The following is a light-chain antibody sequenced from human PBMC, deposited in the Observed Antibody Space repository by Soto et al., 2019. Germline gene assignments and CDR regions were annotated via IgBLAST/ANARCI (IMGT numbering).Light chain of an antibody. CDR3: MQTVLTWP. Sequence: DIVMTQSPLSLPVTPGEPASISCRSSQSLLHSNGYTYLDWYLQMPGQSPQLLIYLGSSRASRIPDRFSGSGSGTDFTLKISRVEAGDVGVYYCMQTVLTWPFGQGTKVDIK. V-gene: IGKV2-28*01. J-gene: IGKJ1*01. CDR2: LGS. CDR1: QSLLHSNGYTY.